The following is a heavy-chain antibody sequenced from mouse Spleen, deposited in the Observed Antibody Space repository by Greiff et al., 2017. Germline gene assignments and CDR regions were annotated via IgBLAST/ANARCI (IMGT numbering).Heavy chain of an antibody. Sequence: EVKLVESGGGLVKPGGSLKLSCAASGFTFSSYAMSWVRQTPEKRLEWVATISSGGSYTYYPDSVKGRFTISRDNAKNTLYLQMSSLRSEDTAMYYCARHPEGYFDVWGAGTTVTVSS. CDR3: ARHPEGYFDV. J-gene: IGHJ1*01. CDR1: GFTFSSYA. V-gene: IGHV5-9-3*01. CDR2: ISSGGSYT.